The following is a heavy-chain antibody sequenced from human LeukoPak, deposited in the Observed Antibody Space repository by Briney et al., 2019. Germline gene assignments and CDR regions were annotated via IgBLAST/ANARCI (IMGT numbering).Heavy chain of an antibody. D-gene: IGHD2-21*01. CDR1: GGSISSNW. J-gene: IGHJ4*02. CDR3: ARDESDFSKVAY. CDR2: IQHSGRT. V-gene: IGHV4-4*02. Sequence: SGTLSLTCAVSGGSISSNWWSWVRQPPGKGLEWIGEIQHSGRTNYNPSLKSRVTISVDKSKNQFSLNLYSVTAADTAMYYCARDESDFSKVAYCGQGTLVIVSS.